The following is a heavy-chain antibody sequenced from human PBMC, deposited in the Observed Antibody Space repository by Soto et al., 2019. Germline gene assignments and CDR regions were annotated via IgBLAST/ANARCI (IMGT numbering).Heavy chain of an antibody. D-gene: IGHD2-2*01. CDR1: GYTFTSYG. Sequence: QVQLVQSGAEVKKPGASVKVSCKASGYTFTSYGISWVRQAPGQGLEWMGWISAYNGNTNYAQKLQGRVTMTTDTSTSTAYMALRSLRSDDTAVYSCARSPMVPAASFAEYFQHWGQGTLVTVSS. V-gene: IGHV1-18*01. J-gene: IGHJ1*01. CDR2: ISAYNGNT. CDR3: ARSPMVPAASFAEYFQH.